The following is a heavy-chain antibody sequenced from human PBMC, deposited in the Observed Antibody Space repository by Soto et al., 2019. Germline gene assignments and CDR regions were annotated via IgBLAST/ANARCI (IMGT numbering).Heavy chain of an antibody. CDR3: ATKTGTTWYFDY. CDR1: GYSISSGYY. V-gene: IGHV4-38-2*01. Sequence: SETLSLTCVVSGYSISSGYYWGWIRQPPGKGLEWIGYIYYSGSTYYNPSLKSRVTISVDTSKDQFSLKLSSVTAADTAVYYCATKTGTTWYFDYWGQGTLVTVSS. CDR2: IYYSGST. J-gene: IGHJ4*02. D-gene: IGHD1-1*01.